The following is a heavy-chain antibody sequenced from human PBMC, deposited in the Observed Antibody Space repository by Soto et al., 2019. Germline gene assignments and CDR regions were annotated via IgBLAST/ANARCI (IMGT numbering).Heavy chain of an antibody. J-gene: IGHJ6*02. CDR1: GDSVSSNSAG. V-gene: IGHV6-1*01. D-gene: IGHD3-10*01. CDR3: TGITWFRGMDV. CDR2: TYYKSKWNN. Sequence: SETLSLTCAISGDSVSSNSAGWNWIRQSPSRGLEWLGRTYYKSKWNNDYALSVKSRITINPDTSKNQFSLHLYSVTPEDTAVYYCTGITWFRGMDVWGQGTPVTVSS.